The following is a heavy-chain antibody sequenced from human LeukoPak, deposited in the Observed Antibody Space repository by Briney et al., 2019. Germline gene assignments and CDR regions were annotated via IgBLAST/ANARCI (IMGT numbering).Heavy chain of an antibody. V-gene: IGHV3-23*01. Sequence: GGSLRLSCAASGFTFSSYAMTWVRQTPGKGLDWVSSISSSGNTYYADSVKGRFTISRDNSKNMLYLQMNSLRAEDTAVYYCVKGRISEDGLAFWGQGTLVTVSS. CDR3: VKGRISEDGLAF. CDR2: ISSSGNT. D-gene: IGHD6-13*01. J-gene: IGHJ4*02. CDR1: GFTFSSYA.